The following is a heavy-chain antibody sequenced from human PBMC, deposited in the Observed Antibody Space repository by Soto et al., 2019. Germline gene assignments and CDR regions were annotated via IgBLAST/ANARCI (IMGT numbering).Heavy chain of an antibody. Sequence: QVLLVESGGGVVQPGRSLRLSCAGSGFTFSNYGLHWVRQAPGKGLEWVSFTSFYGSHQYYADSVKGRFTISRDNSNNMLYLQMDSLRAEDTAVYYCETDGAPRYCGRSTCHPAGAYWGQGTLVTVSS. D-gene: IGHD2-2*01. CDR3: ETDGAPRYCGRSTCHPAGAY. J-gene: IGHJ4*02. CDR1: GFTFSNYG. CDR2: TSFYGSHQ. V-gene: IGHV3-30*03.